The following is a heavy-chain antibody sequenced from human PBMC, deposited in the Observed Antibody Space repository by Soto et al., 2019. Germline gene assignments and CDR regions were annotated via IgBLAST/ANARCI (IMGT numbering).Heavy chain of an antibody. CDR2: FDPEDGET. CDR3: ATDLFCSGGSCYGWFDP. Sequence: GASVKVSCKVSGYTLTELSMHWVRQAPGKGLEWMGGFDPEDGETIYAQKFQGRVTMTEDTSTDTAYMELSSLRSEDTAVYYCATDLFCSGGSCYGWFDPWGQGTLVTVSS. J-gene: IGHJ5*02. D-gene: IGHD2-15*01. V-gene: IGHV1-24*01. CDR1: GYTLTELS.